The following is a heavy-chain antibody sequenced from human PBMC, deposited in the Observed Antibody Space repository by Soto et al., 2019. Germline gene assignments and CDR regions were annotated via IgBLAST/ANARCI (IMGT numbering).Heavy chain of an antibody. Sequence: GGSLRLSCAASGFTFISYGMHWVRQAPGKGLEWVAVIWYDGSNKYYADSVKGRFTISRDNSKNTLYLQMNSLRAEDTAVYYCARDLAVAGLGYYYYYYGMDVWGQGTTVTVSS. CDR1: GFTFISYG. D-gene: IGHD6-19*01. J-gene: IGHJ6*02. V-gene: IGHV3-33*01. CDR3: ARDLAVAGLGYYYYYYGMDV. CDR2: IWYDGSNK.